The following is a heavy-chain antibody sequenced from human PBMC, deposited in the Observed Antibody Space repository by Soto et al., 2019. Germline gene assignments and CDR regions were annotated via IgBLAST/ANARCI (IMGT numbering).Heavy chain of an antibody. CDR3: AHRPSYCSGGSCSTGFDY. D-gene: IGHD2-15*01. V-gene: IGHV2-5*02. CDR2: IYWDDDK. J-gene: IGHJ4*02. CDR1: GFSLSTSGVG. Sequence: QITLKESGPTLVKPTQTLTLTCTFSGFSLSTSGVGVGWIRQPPGKALEWLALIYWDDDKRYSQSLKSRLTINKDPSKNQVVLTMTHIDPVDPAPYYCAHRPSYCSGGSCSTGFDYCGQGTLITVSS.